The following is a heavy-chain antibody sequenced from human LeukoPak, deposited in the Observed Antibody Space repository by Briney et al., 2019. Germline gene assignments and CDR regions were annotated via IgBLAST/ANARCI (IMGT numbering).Heavy chain of an antibody. CDR1: GYTFTSYY. CDR2: INPSGGST. CDR3: ARDSPRSGPSYYFDY. D-gene: IGHD2-15*01. J-gene: IGHJ4*02. Sequence: ASVKVSCKASGYTFTSYYMHWVRQAPGQGLEWMGIINPSGGSTSYAQKFQGIVTMTRDTSTSTVYMELSSLRSDDTAVYDCARDSPRSGPSYYFDYWGQGTLVTVSS. V-gene: IGHV1-46*01.